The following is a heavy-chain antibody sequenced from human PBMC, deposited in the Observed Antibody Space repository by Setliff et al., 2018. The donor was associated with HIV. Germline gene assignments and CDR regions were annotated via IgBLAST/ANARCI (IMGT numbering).Heavy chain of an antibody. V-gene: IGHV3-11*04. CDR3: AREYRPGAEFFHY. D-gene: IGHD2-2*02. CDR1: GYTLTELS. CDR2: ISSSTGRAI. Sequence: SCKVSGYTLTELSMHWVRQAPGRGLEWISHISSSTGRAIYYADSVKGRFTISRDDPKNSLYRQMNSLRVEDTAIYFCAREYRPGAEFFHYWGQGTLVTVSS. J-gene: IGHJ1*01.